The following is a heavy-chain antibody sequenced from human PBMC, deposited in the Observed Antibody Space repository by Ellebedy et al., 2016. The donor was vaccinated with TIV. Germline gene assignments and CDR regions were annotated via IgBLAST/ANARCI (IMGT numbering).Heavy chain of an antibody. CDR2: IDQDGSEE. CDR1: IGITY. D-gene: IGHD6-19*01. CDR3: AGGAGWLIEH. Sequence: GGSLRLXCVASIGITYMNWVRQPPGKGLEWVANIDQDGSEENYADSVKGRFIISRDNAKKSLYLQMSSLRPEDTAVYYCAGGAGWLIEHWGLGTLVTVSS. J-gene: IGHJ1*01. V-gene: IGHV3-7*03.